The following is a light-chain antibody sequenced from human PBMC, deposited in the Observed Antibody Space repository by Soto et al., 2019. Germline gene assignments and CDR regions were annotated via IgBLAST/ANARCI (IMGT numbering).Light chain of an antibody. CDR1: SSNIGSKT. V-gene: IGLV1-44*01. J-gene: IGLJ2*01. CDR2: SNN. CDR3: AAWDDSLNGVV. Sequence: QSVLTQPPSASGTPGQRVTICCSGSSSNIGSKTVNWYQQLPGTAPKLLIYSNNQRPSGVPDRFSGSKSGTSASLAISGLQSEDEADYYCAAWDDSLNGVVFGVGTQLTVL.